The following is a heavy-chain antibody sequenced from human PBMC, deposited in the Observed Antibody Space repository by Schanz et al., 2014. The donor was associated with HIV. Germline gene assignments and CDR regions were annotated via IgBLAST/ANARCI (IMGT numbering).Heavy chain of an antibody. CDR1: GFTFDDYD. D-gene: IGHD6-6*01. CDR2: ISFDGTYE. Sequence: VQLVESGGGLVQPGRSLRLSCEASGFTFDDYDMHWVRQAPGKGLEWVAVISFDGTYEYYADSVKGRFTISRDKSKNTLYLQMNSLRPDDTGVYYCAKDQTSFGSSFFDYWGQGTLVTVSS. CDR3: AKDQTSFGSSFFDY. V-gene: IGHV3-30*18. J-gene: IGHJ4*02.